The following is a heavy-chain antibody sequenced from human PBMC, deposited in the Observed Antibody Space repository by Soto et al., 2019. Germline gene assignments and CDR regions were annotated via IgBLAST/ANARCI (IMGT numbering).Heavy chain of an antibody. D-gene: IGHD3-10*01. CDR1: GDSVTFGHHY. Sequence: QVQLQESGPGLVKPSGTLSLICIVSGDSVTFGHHYWSWIRQPPGKGLEWIGHIFFTGATNYSPSLKGRVTMSVDSSKSQFSLNLTSVTAADSAIYFCARAWSDSAGSSLGRRLDVWGQGTTVTVSS. CDR2: IFFTGAT. CDR3: ARAWSDSAGSSLGRRLDV. J-gene: IGHJ6*02. V-gene: IGHV4-61*01.